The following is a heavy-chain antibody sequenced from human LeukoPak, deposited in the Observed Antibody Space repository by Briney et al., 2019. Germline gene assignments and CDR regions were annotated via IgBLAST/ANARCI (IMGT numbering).Heavy chain of an antibody. Sequence: PSETLSLTCTVSGYSISSGYYWGWIRQPPGKGLEWIRSIYHSGSTYYNPSLKSRVTISVDTSKNQFSLKLSSVTAADTAVYYCARGLVVNAFDIWGQGTMVTVSS. CDR1: GYSISSGYY. V-gene: IGHV4-38-2*02. CDR3: ARGLVVNAFDI. J-gene: IGHJ3*02. D-gene: IGHD3-22*01. CDR2: IYHSGST.